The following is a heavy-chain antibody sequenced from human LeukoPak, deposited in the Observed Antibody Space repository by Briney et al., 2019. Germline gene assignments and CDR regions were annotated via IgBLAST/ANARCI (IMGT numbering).Heavy chain of an antibody. CDR2: IRYDGSNK. D-gene: IGHD3-22*01. J-gene: IGHJ4*02. Sequence: GGSLRLSCAASGFTFSSYGMHWVRQAPGKGLEWVAFIRYDGSNKYYADSVKGRFTISRDNSKNTLYLQMNSLRAEDTAVYYCAKDRTYYYDSSGYFDYWGQGTLVTVSS. CDR3: AKDRTYYYDSSGYFDY. CDR1: GFTFSSYG. V-gene: IGHV3-30*02.